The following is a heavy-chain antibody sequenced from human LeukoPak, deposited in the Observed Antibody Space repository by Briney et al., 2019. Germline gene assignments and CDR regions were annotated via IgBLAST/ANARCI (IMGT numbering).Heavy chain of an antibody. CDR2: ITGSGTGT. D-gene: IGHD3-22*01. CDR1: KFTFSSYA. V-gene: IGHV3-23*01. CDR3: AKDPQYYYDSSSCYFDY. Sequence: GGSLRLSCAASKFTFSSYAMTWVRQAPGQGLQWVSTITGSGTGTFYADSVKGRFTISRDNSKNTLYLQMNSLRAEDTAVYYCAKDPQYYYDSSSCYFDYWGQGTLVTVSS. J-gene: IGHJ4*02.